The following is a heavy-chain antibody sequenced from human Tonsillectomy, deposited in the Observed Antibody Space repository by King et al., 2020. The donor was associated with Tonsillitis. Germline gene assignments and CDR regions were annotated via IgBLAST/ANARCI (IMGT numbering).Heavy chain of an antibody. CDR1: GFTFSSYG. CDR3: AKGTPFVYYYVWGTDSYFDY. D-gene: IGHD3-10*02. J-gene: IGHJ4*02. Sequence: VQLVESGGGVVQPGRSLRLSCAASGFTFSSYGMHWVRQAPGKGLEWVAVISYDGSNKYYADSVKGRFTISRDNSKNTLYLQMNSLRAEDTAVYYCAKGTPFVYYYVWGTDSYFDYWGQETLVPVSS. CDR2: ISYDGSNK. V-gene: IGHV3-30*18.